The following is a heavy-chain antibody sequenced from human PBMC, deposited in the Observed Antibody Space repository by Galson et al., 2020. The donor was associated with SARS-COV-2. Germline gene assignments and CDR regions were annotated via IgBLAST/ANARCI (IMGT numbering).Heavy chain of an antibody. CDR2: IRSKAYGGTT. V-gene: IGHV3-49*03. CDR3: TRDFFTIFGYYYYMDV. CDR1: GFTFGDYA. J-gene: IGHJ6*03. Sequence: GASLKISCTASGFTFGDYAMSWFRQAPGKGLEWVGFIRSKAYGGTTEYAASVKGRFTISRDDSKSIAYLQMNSLKTEDTAVYYCTRDFFTIFGYYYYMDVWGKGTTVTVSS. D-gene: IGHD3-3*01.